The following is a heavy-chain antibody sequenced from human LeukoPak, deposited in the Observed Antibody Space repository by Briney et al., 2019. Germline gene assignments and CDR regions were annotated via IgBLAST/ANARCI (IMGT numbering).Heavy chain of an antibody. J-gene: IGHJ6*03. Sequence: SETLSLTCTVSGGSISSGDYYWSWIRQPPGKGLEWIGYIYYSGSTYYNPSLKSRVTISVDTSKNQFSLKLSSVTAADTAVYYCARGPVAAAGTGGYYYYYMDVWGKGTTVTVSS. V-gene: IGHV4-30-4*01. CDR2: IYYSGST. CDR1: GGSISSGDYY. CDR3: ARGPVAAAGTGGYYYYYMDV. D-gene: IGHD6-13*01.